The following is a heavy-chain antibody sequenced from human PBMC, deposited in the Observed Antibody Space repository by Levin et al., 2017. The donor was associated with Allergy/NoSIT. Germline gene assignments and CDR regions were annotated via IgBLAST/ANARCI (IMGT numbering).Heavy chain of an antibody. Sequence: PGGSLRLSCAASGFTFSSYSMNWVRQAPGKGLEWVSYISSSSSIIYYADSVKGRFTISRDNAKNSLYLQMNSLGAEDTAVYYCARDSPEYDILTGYSPAWAFDIWGQGTMVTVSS. J-gene: IGHJ3*02. CDR2: ISSSSSII. V-gene: IGHV3-48*01. CDR3: ARDSPEYDILTGYSPAWAFDI. D-gene: IGHD3-9*01. CDR1: GFTFSSYS.